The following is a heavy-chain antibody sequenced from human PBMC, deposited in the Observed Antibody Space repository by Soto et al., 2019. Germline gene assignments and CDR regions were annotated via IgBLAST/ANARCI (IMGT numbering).Heavy chain of an antibody. D-gene: IGHD6-13*01. CDR3: AADLGTAIAAFDI. CDR1: GYTFTSYD. Sequence: ASVKVSCKASGYTFTSYDINWVRQATGQGLEWMGWMNPNSGNTGYAQKFQDRVTITRDTSTSTAYMELSSLRSEDTAVYYCAADLGTAIAAFDIWGQGTMVTVSS. V-gene: IGHV1-8*01. J-gene: IGHJ3*02. CDR2: MNPNSGNT.